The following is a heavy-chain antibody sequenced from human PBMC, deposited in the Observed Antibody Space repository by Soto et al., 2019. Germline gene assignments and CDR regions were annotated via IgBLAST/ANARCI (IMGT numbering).Heavy chain of an antibody. CDR3: ARVPDY. CDR1: GGSISSYY. V-gene: IGHV4-59*01. D-gene: IGHD2-2*01. CDR2: IYYTGAT. J-gene: IGHJ4*02. Sequence: SSETLSLTCTVSGGSISSYYWSWIRQPPGRGLEWIGYIYYTGATSYNPSLESRVTISIGRSKNQFSLNLTSVTAADTAVYYCARVPDYWGQGILVTVSS.